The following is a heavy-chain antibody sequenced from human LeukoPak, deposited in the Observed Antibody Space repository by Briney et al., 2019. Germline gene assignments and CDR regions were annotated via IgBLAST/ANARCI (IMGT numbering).Heavy chain of an antibody. D-gene: IGHD3-10*01. J-gene: IGHJ3*02. CDR2: IYYSGST. V-gene: IGHV4-59*08. CDR3: ARQRGAFDI. Sequence: SETLSLTCTVSGGSISSYYWSWIRQPPGKGLEWIGYIYYSGSTNYNPPLKSRVTISVDTSKNQFSLKLSSVTAADTAVYYCARQRGAFDIWGQGTMVTVSS. CDR1: GGSISSYY.